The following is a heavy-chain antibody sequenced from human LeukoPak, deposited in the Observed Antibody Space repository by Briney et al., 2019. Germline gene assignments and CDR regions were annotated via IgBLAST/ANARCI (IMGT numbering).Heavy chain of an antibody. CDR1: GGSITSRSW. CDR3: TFGSGAMDV. D-gene: IGHD3-10*01. Sequence: PSETLSLTCVVSGGSITSRSWWSWVRRPPGKGLEWIGEIFHTGNTNDNPSLKSRVTMSVDKSKNQFSLRLSPVTAADTAVYYCTFGSGAMDVWGQGTTVIVSS. J-gene: IGHJ6*02. CDR2: IFHTGNT. V-gene: IGHV4/OR15-8*02.